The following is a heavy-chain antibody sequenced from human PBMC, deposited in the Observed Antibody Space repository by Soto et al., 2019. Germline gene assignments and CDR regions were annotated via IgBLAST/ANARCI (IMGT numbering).Heavy chain of an antibody. Sequence: SETLSLTCAVSGGSISSSNWWSWVRQPPGKGLEWIGEIYHSGSTNYNPYLKSRDTISVDKSMNQFSLKLSSVTAADTAVYYCARDNYGDYPPRDYGMDVWGQGTTVTVS. CDR1: GGSISSSNW. D-gene: IGHD4-17*01. CDR2: IYHSGST. CDR3: ARDNYGDYPPRDYGMDV. J-gene: IGHJ6*02. V-gene: IGHV4-4*02.